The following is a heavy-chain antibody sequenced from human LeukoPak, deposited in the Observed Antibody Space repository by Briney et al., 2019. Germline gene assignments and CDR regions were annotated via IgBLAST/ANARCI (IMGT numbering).Heavy chain of an antibody. D-gene: IGHD1-14*01. CDR2: IYYSGST. CDR3: ARETTGSYYHYYYMGV. V-gene: IGHV4-59*01. J-gene: IGHJ6*03. Sequence: SETLSLTCTVSGGSISSYYWSWIRQPPGKGLEWIGYIYYSGSTNYNPSLKSRVTISVDTSKNQFSLKLSSVTAADTAVYYCARETTGSYYHYYYMGVWGKGTTVTVSS. CDR1: GGSISSYY.